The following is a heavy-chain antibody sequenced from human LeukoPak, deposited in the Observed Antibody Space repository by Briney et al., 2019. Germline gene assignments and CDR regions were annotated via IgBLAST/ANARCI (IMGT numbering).Heavy chain of an antibody. CDR3: ARGFGSGTSPIDL. J-gene: IGHJ5*02. Sequence: SETLSLTCTVSGRSIRSVYRNWIRQSAGKGLEWIGRIYATDLANYNPSLKSRVTLSVDMSKNDLSLTLKSVTAADTAVYYCARGFGSGTSPIDLWGQGALVTVSS. CDR2: IYATDLA. CDR1: GRSIRSVY. V-gene: IGHV4-4*07. D-gene: IGHD3-10*01.